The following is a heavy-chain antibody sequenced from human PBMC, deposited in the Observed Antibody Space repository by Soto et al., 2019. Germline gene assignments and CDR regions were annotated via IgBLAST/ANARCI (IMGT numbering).Heavy chain of an antibody. V-gene: IGHV5-10-1*01. CDR2: IDPSDSYT. CDR1: GYSFTSYW. J-gene: IGHJ4*02. CDR3: AIVATSPPYYFDY. D-gene: IGHD5-12*01. Sequence: KVSCKGSGYSFTSYWISWVRQMPGKGLEWMGRIDPSDSYTNYSPSFQGHVTISADKSISTAYLQWSSLKASDTAMYYCAIVATSPPYYFDYWGQGTLVTVSS.